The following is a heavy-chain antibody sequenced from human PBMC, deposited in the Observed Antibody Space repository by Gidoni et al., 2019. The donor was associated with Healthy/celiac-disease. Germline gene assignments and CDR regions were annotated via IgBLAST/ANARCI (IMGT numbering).Heavy chain of an antibody. CDR2: ISWNSGSI. V-gene: IGHV3-9*01. J-gene: IGHJ4*02. Sequence: EVQLVESGGGLVQPGRSLRISCAASGFTFDDYAMHWVRQAPGKGLEWVSGISWNSGSIGYADSVKGRFTISRDNAKNSLYLQMNSLRAEDTALYYCAKGEKRGFGESNVDYWGRGTLVTVSS. CDR3: AKGEKRGFGESNVDY. D-gene: IGHD3-10*01. CDR1: GFTFDDYA.